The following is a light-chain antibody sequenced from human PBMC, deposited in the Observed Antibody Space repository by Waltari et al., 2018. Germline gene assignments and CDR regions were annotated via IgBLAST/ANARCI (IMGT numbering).Light chain of an antibody. V-gene: IGKV3-20*01. Sequence: IVLTQSPGTLSLSPGERATLACRASQSVSRSLAWYQKKPGQAPKLLISGSSTRATGIPDRFTGSGSETDFSLTISSLEPEDFAIYFCQHYVRLPATFGQGTKVEIK. J-gene: IGKJ1*01. CDR1: QSVSRS. CDR2: GSS. CDR3: QHYVRLPAT.